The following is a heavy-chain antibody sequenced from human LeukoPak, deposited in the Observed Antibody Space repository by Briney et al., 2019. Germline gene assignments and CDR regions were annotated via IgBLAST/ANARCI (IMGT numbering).Heavy chain of an antibody. V-gene: IGHV4-59*01. CDR2: IYYSGST. CDR3: ARGFETGSIDY. J-gene: IGHJ4*02. Sequence: SGTLSLTCTVSGGSISSYYWSWIRQPPGRGLEWIGYIYYSGSTNYNPSLKSRVTISVVTSKNRFSLKLSSVTAADTAVYYCARGFETGSIDYWGQGTLVTVSS. CDR1: GGSISSYY. D-gene: IGHD3-9*01.